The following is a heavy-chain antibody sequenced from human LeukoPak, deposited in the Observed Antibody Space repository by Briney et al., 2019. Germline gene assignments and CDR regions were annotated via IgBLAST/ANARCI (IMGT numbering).Heavy chain of an antibody. CDR1: GFTFSDYW. V-gene: IGHV3-7*05. CDR2: IKQDGSEK. J-gene: IGHJ3*02. Sequence: GGSLRLSCAASGFTFSDYWMSWVRQAPGKGLEWVANIKQDGSEKYYVDSVKGRCTISRDNAKNSLHLQMNSLRAEDTAVYYCARDPSAFDIWGQGTMVTVPS. CDR3: ARDPSAFDI.